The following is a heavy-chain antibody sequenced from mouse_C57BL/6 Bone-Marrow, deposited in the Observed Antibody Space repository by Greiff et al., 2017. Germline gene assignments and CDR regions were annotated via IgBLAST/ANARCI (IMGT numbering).Heavy chain of an antibody. CDR1: GYTFTSYW. V-gene: IGHV1-52*01. Sequence: VQLQQPGAELVRPGSSVKLSCKASGYTFTSYWMHWVKQRPIQGLEWIGNIDPSDSETHYNQKFKDKATLTVDKSSSTAYIQLSSLTSEDSAVYYCARSYYGNYFDYWGQGTTLTVSS. D-gene: IGHD1-1*01. CDR3: ARSYYGNYFDY. CDR2: IDPSDSET. J-gene: IGHJ2*01.